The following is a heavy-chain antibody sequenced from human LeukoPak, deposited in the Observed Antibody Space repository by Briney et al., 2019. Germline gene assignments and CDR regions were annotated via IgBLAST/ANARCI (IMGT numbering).Heavy chain of an antibody. Sequence: SETLSLTCAVSGGSFTGYYWSWIRQPPGMGLEWIGEINHSGSTIYNPSLKSRVTILLDTSKSQFSLKLTSVTAADTAVYFCATEPGYCSGGRCYGGWFDPWGQGTLVTVSS. J-gene: IGHJ5*02. CDR2: INHSGST. V-gene: IGHV4-34*01. CDR1: GGSFTGYY. CDR3: ATEPGYCSGGRCYGGWFDP. D-gene: IGHD2-15*01.